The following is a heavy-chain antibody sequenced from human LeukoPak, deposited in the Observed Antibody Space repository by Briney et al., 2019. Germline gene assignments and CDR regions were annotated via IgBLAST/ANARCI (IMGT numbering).Heavy chain of an antibody. CDR1: GGSISSTNW. Sequence: PSGTLSLTCAVSGGSISSTNWWSWVRQPPGKGLEWIGEIFHSGSTNYNPSLKSRVIISVDKSKNQFSLKLSSVTAADTAVYYCARHYSNYEFDYWGQGTLVTVSS. V-gene: IGHV4-4*02. J-gene: IGHJ4*02. CDR2: IFHSGST. CDR3: ARHYSNYEFDY. D-gene: IGHD4-11*01.